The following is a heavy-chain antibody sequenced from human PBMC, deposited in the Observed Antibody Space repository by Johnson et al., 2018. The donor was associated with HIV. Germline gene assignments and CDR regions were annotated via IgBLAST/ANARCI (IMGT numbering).Heavy chain of an antibody. Sequence: QMLLVESGGGLVQPGGSLRLSCAASGLTVSSNYVSWVRQAPGKGLEWVAVISYDGSNKYYAASVKGRCPISRNNSKNTLYLQMNSLRAEDTAVYYCATFGYTSGWIVTDDAFDVWGHGTLVTVSS. V-gene: IGHV3-30*04. CDR2: ISYDGSNK. D-gene: IGHD6-19*01. CDR3: ATFGYTSGWIVTDDAFDV. J-gene: IGHJ3*01. CDR1: GLTVSSNY.